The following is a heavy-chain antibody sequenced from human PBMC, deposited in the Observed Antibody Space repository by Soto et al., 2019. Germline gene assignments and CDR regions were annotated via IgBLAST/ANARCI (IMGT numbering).Heavy chain of an antibody. Sequence: PGGSLRLYCAASGFTFSSYSLNWVRQAPGKGLEWVSSISSSSSYIYYADSVKGRFTISRDNAKNSLYLQMNSLRAEDTAVYYCARAPLRRMPFDYWGQGTLVTVSS. V-gene: IGHV3-21*01. J-gene: IGHJ4*02. D-gene: IGHD2-2*01. CDR3: ARAPLRRMPFDY. CDR1: GFTFSSYS. CDR2: ISSSSSYI.